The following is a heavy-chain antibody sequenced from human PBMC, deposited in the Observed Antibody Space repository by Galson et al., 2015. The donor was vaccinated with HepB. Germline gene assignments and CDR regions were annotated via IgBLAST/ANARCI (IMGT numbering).Heavy chain of an antibody. CDR1: GYSFTTHS. CDR2: INTDTGNP. CDR3: ARGSEWLAIDY. J-gene: IGHJ4*02. Sequence: SVKVSCKASGYSFTTHSINWVRQAPGQGHEWMGRINTDTGNPTYAQGFTGRFVFSLDTSVSAAYLQIRSLKAEDTAVYYCARGSEWLAIDYWGQGTLVTVYS. D-gene: IGHD6-19*01. V-gene: IGHV7-4-1*02.